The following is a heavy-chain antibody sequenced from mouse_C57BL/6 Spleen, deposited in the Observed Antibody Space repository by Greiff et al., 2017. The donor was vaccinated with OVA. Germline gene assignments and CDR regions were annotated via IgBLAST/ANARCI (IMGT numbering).Heavy chain of an antibody. CDR2: IDPSDSET. CDR3: ARRGGDGYDRRYFDV. J-gene: IGHJ1*03. Sequence: QVQLQQPGAELVRPGSSVKLSCKASGYTFTSYWMHWVKQRPIQGLEWIGNIDPSDSETHYNQKFKDKATLTVDKSSSTAYMQLSSLTSEDSAVYYCARRGGDGYDRRYFDVWGTGTTVTVSS. V-gene: IGHV1-52*01. D-gene: IGHD2-2*01. CDR1: GYTFTSYW.